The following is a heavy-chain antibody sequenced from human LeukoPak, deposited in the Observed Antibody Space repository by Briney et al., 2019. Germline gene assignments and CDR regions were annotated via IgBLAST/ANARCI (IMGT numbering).Heavy chain of an antibody. CDR2: ISSNGGST. CDR1: GFTFSSYA. J-gene: IGHJ3*02. V-gene: IGHV3-64D*06. Sequence: GGSLRLSCSASGFTFSSYAMHWVRQAPGKGLEYVSAISSNGGSTYYADSVKGRFTISRDNSKNTLYLQMSSLRAEDTAVYYCARDVLAAGATGTFDIWGQGTMVTVSS. D-gene: IGHD1-14*01. CDR3: ARDVLAAGATGTFDI.